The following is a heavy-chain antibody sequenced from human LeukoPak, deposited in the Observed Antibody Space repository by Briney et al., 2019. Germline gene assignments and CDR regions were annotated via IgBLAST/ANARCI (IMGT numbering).Heavy chain of an antibody. V-gene: IGHV1-69*04. CDR3: ARDRTDCSSTSCPIYYYYYGMDV. CDR2: IIPILGIA. CDR1: GGTFSSYA. D-gene: IGHD2-2*01. Sequence: SVKVSCKGSGGTFSSYAISWVRQAPGQGLEWMGRIIPILGIANYAQKFQGRVTITADKSTSTAYMELSSLRSEDTAVYYCARDRTDCSSTSCPIYYYYYGMDVWGQGTTVTVSS. J-gene: IGHJ6*02.